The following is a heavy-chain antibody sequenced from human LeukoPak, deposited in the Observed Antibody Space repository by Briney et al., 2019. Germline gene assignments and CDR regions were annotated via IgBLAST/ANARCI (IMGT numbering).Heavy chain of an antibody. V-gene: IGHV1-69*05. Sequence: GASVKVSCKASGGTFSSYAISWVRQAPGQGLEWMGGIIPIFGTANYAQKLQGRVTMTTDTSTSTAYMELRSLRSDDTAVYYCARDAIVGATPFDYWGQGTLVTVSS. D-gene: IGHD1-26*01. CDR2: IIPIFGTA. CDR3: ARDAIVGATPFDY. J-gene: IGHJ4*02. CDR1: GGTFSSYA.